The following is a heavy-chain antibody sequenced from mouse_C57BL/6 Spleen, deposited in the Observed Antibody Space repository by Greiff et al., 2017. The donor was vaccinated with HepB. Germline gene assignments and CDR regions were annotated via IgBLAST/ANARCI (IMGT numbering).Heavy chain of an antibody. J-gene: IGHJ4*01. D-gene: IGHD3-2*02. Sequence: EVKLMESGGGLVQPGGSLKLSCAASGFTFSDYGMAWVRQAPRKGPEWVAFISNLAYSIYYADTVTGRFTISRENAKNTLYLEMSSLRSEDTAMYYCARGDSSGAMDYWGQGTSVTVSS. CDR3: ARGDSSGAMDY. CDR1: GFTFSDYG. V-gene: IGHV5-15*01. CDR2: ISNLAYSI.